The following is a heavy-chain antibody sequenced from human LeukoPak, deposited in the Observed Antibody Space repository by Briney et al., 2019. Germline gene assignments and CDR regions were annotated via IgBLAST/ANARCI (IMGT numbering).Heavy chain of an antibody. Sequence: ASVKVSCKASGYTFTSYYMHWVRQAPGQGLEWMGIINPSGGSTSYAQKFQGRVTMTRDMSTSTVYMELSSLRSEDTAVYYCARDPRPFGTGTNWFDPWGRGTLVTVSS. CDR1: GYTFTSYY. CDR2: INPSGGST. V-gene: IGHV1-46*01. CDR3: ARDPRPFGTGTNWFDP. D-gene: IGHD6-13*01. J-gene: IGHJ5*02.